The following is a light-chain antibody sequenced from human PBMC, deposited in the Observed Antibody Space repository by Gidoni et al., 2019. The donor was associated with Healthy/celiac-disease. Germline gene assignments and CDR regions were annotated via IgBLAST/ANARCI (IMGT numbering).Light chain of an antibody. V-gene: IGKV4-1*01. CDR1: QSVLYSSNNKNY. CDR3: QQYYSTPFT. J-gene: IGKJ3*01. CDR2: WAS. Sequence: DIVMTQSPHSLAVSLGERATINCKSSQSVLYSSNNKNYLAWYQQKPGQPPKLLIYWASTRESGVPDRFSGSGSGTDFTLTISSLQAEDVAVYYCQQYYSTPFTFGPGIKVDIK.